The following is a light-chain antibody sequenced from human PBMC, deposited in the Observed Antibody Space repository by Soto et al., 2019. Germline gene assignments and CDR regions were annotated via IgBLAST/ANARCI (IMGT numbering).Light chain of an antibody. V-gene: IGKV1-33*01. CDR2: DAS. Sequence: DIQMTQSXXXXSASVGDRVTITCQASQDISNYLNWYQQKPGKAPKLLIYDASNLETGVPSRFSGSGSGTDFTFTISSLQPEDIATYYCQQYDNLPITFGQGTRLEIK. J-gene: IGKJ5*01. CDR3: QQYDNLPIT. CDR1: QDISNY.